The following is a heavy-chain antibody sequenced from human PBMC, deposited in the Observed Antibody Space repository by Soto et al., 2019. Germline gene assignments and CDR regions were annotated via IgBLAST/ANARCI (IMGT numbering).Heavy chain of an antibody. J-gene: IGHJ4*02. V-gene: IGHV4-34*03. CDR1: GGSFSGYY. CDR3: SYGDYVAPFDY. CDR2: INHSGST. Sequence: SETLSLTCAVYGGSFSGYYWSWIRQPPGKGLEWIGEINHSGSTYYNPSLKSRVTISVDTSKNQFSLKLSSVTAADTALYYCSYGDYVAPFDYWGQGTLVTVSS. D-gene: IGHD4-17*01.